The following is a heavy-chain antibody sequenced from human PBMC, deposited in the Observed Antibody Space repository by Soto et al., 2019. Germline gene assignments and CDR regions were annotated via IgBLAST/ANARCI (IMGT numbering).Heavy chain of an antibody. Sequence: ASVKVSCKSSGYPFNTYYLHWVRQAPGQGLEWMGMIHPSGGGSTYAQKFLGRVTMTMDSSTSTVFMELTSLRSADTAVYYCACGVHLAVVTDSFLSWG. CDR2: IHPSGGGS. V-gene: IGHV1-46*02. CDR1: GYPFNTYY. CDR3: ACGVHLAVVTDSFLS. J-gene: IGHJ5*01. D-gene: IGHD2-21*02.